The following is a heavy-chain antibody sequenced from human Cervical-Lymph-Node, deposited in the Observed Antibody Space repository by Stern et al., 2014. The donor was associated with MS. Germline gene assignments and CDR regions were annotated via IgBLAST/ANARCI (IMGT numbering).Heavy chain of an antibody. V-gene: IGHV4-39*01. CDR3: ASLNGSGSYPDY. J-gene: IGHJ4*02. D-gene: IGHD3-10*01. CDR2: ISYSGSS. Sequence: QLLLQESGPELVKPSETLSLTCTVSGGSISNSNYYWGWIRQPPGKGLEWIASISYSGSSFSIPSLKSRLTISIDTSKNQFSLKLTSVTAADTAVYFCASLNGSGSYPDYWGQGTLVTVSS. CDR1: GGSISNSNYY.